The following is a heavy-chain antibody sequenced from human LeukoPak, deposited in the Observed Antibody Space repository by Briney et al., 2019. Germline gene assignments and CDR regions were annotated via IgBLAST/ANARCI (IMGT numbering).Heavy chain of an antibody. CDR2: ISGSGDHT. D-gene: IGHD1-26*01. V-gene: IGHV3-23*01. Sequence: GGSLRLSCAASGFTFSSHVMGWVRQAPGKGLEWVSGISGSGDHTYYADSVKGRFPISRDNSKNTLYLQMNSLRVEDTAVYYCAKGYSGGSYSDWGQGTLVTVSS. CDR3: AKGYSGGSYSD. CDR1: GFTFSSHV. J-gene: IGHJ4*02.